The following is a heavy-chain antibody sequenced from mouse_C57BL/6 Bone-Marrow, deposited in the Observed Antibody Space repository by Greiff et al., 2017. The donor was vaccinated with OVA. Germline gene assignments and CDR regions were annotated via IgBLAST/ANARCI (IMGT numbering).Heavy chain of an antibody. D-gene: IGHD1-1*01. CDR1: GFSLTSYA. CDR3: ARCPITTVVVLDWYFDV. CDR2: IWPGGGT. J-gene: IGHJ1*01. Sequence: VMLVESGPGLVAPSQSLSITCTVSGFSLTSYAISWVRQPPGKGLEWLGVIWPGGGTNYNSALKSRLSISKDNSKSQVFLKMNRLQTDDTARYYCARCPITTVVVLDWYFDVCGSGTTVTVSS. V-gene: IGHV2-9-1*01.